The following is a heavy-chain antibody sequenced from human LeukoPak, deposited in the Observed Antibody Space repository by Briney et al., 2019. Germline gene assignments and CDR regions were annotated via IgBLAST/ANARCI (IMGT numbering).Heavy chain of an antibody. D-gene: IGHD7-27*01. CDR3: ARVFNPGAAFDI. CDR2: ISSNGGST. Sequence: GGSLRLSCAASGFTFSSYAMHWVRQAPGKGLEYVSAISSNGGSTYYANSVKGRFTISRDNSKNTLYLQMGSLRAEDMAVYYCARVFNPGAAFDIWGQGTMVTVSS. CDR1: GFTFSSYA. J-gene: IGHJ3*02. V-gene: IGHV3-64*01.